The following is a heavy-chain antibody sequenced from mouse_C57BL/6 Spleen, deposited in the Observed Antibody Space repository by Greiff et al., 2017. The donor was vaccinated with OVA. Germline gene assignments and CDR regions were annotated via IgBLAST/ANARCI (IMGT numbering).Heavy chain of an antibody. Sequence: QVQLQQSGAELVRPGSSVKLSCKASGYTFTSYWMHWVKQRPIQGLEWIGNIDPSDSETHYNQKFKDKATLTVDKSSSTAYMQLSSLTSEDSAVYYCARITTVVATGGYFDVWGTGTTVTVSS. CDR1: GYTFTSYW. V-gene: IGHV1-52*01. D-gene: IGHD1-1*01. CDR3: ARITTVVATGGYFDV. J-gene: IGHJ1*03. CDR2: IDPSDSET.